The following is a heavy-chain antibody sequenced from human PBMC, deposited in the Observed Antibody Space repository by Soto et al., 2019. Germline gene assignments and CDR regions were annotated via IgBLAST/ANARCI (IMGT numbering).Heavy chain of an antibody. D-gene: IGHD6-6*01. V-gene: IGHV1-2*02. CDR1: GYTVTGYY. Sequence: ASLKVSCKASGYTVTGYYMHWVRQAPGQGLEWMGWINPNSGGTNYAQKFQGRVTMTRDTSISTAYMELSRLRSDDTAVYYCASSAYAARRPFDYWGQGTLVTVSS. CDR2: INPNSGGT. J-gene: IGHJ4*02. CDR3: ASSAYAARRPFDY.